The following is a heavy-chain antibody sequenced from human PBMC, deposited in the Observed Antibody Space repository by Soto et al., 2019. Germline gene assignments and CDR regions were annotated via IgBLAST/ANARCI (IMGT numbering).Heavy chain of an antibody. CDR3: TRDSRTARFDY. V-gene: IGHV7-4-1*01. D-gene: IGHD2-2*01. CDR2: IATYTGNP. Sequence: QVQLVQSGSELKEPGASVTVSCKASGYTFTGYSINWVRQAPGQRLEWMGWIATYTGNPTYAQGFTGRFVFALDTSVTTAYLQIYSLKAEDTAIYYCTRDSRTARFDYWGQGTLVTASS. J-gene: IGHJ4*02. CDR1: GYTFTGYS.